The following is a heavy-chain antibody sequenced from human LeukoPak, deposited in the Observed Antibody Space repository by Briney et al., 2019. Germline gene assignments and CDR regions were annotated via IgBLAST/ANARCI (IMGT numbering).Heavy chain of an antibody. CDR1: GFTFSSYG. CDR3: ASGITMVRGPTHFDY. V-gene: IGHV3-33*03. D-gene: IGHD3-10*01. J-gene: IGHJ4*02. Sequence: GRSLRLSCAASGFTFSSYGMHWVRQAPGKGLEWVAVIWYDGSNKYYADSVKGRFTISRDNAKNSLYLQMNSLRAEDTAVYYCASGITMVRGPTHFDYWGQGTLVTVSS. CDR2: IWYDGSNK.